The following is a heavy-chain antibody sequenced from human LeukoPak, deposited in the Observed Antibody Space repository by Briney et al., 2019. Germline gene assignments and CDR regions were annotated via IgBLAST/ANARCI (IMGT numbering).Heavy chain of an antibody. J-gene: IGHJ5*02. D-gene: IGHD3-3*01. CDR2: INPLSGGP. V-gene: IGHV1-2*02. CDR1: GYTFTDNY. Sequence: ASVKVSCKAPGYTFTDNYIHWARQAPGQGLEWMGWINPLSGGPMYAQKFQGRVTMTRDTSLSTAYIELNGLKSDDTAIYYCAREGIKIFGGWAPFDPWGQGTLVTVS. CDR3: AREGIKIFGGWAPFDP.